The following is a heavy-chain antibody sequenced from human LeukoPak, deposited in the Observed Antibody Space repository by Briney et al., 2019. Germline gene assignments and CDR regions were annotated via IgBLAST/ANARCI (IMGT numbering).Heavy chain of an antibody. Sequence: LRLSCAASGFTFSDYYMSWIRQPPGKGLEWIGYIYYSGSTYYNPSLKSRVTISVDTSKNQFSLKLSSVTAADTAVYYCAIRDVPLDAFDIWGQGTMVTVSS. J-gene: IGHJ3*02. CDR2: IYYSGST. CDR3: AIRDVPLDAFDI. V-gene: IGHV4-30-4*08. CDR1: GFTFSDYY.